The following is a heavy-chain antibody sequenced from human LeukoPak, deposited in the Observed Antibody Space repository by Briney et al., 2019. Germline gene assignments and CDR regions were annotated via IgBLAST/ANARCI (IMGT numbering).Heavy chain of an antibody. CDR3: ARDGGSGSGASRFAY. J-gene: IGHJ4*01. CDR1: GGSISSSSYY. CDR2: IYYSGST. Sequence: SETLSLTCTVSGGSISSSSYYWGWIRQPPGKGLEWIGYIYYSGSTHYNPSLKSRATISIDTSKNQFSLKLSSVTAADTAVYYCARDGGSGSGASRFAYWGHGTLVTVSS. V-gene: IGHV4-31*03. D-gene: IGHD3-10*01.